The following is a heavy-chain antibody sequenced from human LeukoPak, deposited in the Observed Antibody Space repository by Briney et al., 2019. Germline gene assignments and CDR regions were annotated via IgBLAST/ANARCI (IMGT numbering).Heavy chain of an antibody. V-gene: IGHV1-69*06. CDR1: GGTFSSYA. J-gene: IGHJ3*02. CDR3: ARALPDALGGIGNAFDI. D-gene: IGHD3-16*01. CDR2: IIPIFGTA. Sequence: SVKVSCKASGGTFSSYAISWVRQAPGQGLEWMGGIIPIFGTANYAQKLQGRVTITADKSTSTAYMELSSLGSEDTAVYYCARALPDALGGIGNAFDIWGQGTMVTVSS.